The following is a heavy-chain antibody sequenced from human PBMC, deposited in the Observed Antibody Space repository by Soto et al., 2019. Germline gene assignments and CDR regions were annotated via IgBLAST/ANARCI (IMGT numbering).Heavy chain of an antibody. CDR2: IFYMGTT. J-gene: IGHJ6*03. CDR1: GGSISSSSNY. V-gene: IGHV4-39*01. D-gene: IGHD3-3*01. CDR3: ARHGDYDFWSGHIGADHYYYNMDV. Sequence: QLQESGPGLVKPSGTLSLTCIVSGGSISSSSNYWGWIRQPPGKGLVGIGSIFYMGTTSYHPSLKGRVTMSVDTSNNQFSLNLSSVTAADTAVYYCARHGDYDFWSGHIGADHYYYNMDVWGKGTTVTVSS.